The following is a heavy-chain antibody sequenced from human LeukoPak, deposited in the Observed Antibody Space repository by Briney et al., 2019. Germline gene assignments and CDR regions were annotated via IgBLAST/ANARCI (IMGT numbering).Heavy chain of an antibody. CDR2: IYYNGNS. CDR3: GRLTGSVSNTMEIEE. V-gene: IGHV4-59*08. Sequence: SETLSLTCTVSGLSVSAYYWTWVRQTPGKGLEWIGYIYYNGNSVYNPSLNSRVTISLDTAKNQVTLNLKSVTAADTAIYYCGRLTGSVSNTMEIEEWGQGTLVIVSS. J-gene: IGHJ1*01. CDR1: GLSVSAYY. D-gene: IGHD3-10*01.